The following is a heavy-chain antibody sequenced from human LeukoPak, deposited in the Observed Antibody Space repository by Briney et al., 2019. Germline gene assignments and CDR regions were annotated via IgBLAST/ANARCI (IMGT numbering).Heavy chain of an antibody. CDR3: GRGGWSSSWYGPHYFDY. D-gene: IGHD6-13*01. V-gene: IGHV4-34*01. CDR1: GGSFSDYF. CDR2: INHGGGT. J-gene: IGHJ4*02. Sequence: SETLSLTCAVYGGSFSDYFWNWIRQTPGKGLEWIGEINHGGGTKYNPSLKSRATISVDTSKKQFSLNLTSVTAADTAVYYCGRGGWSSSWYGPHYFDYWGQGTLVTVSS.